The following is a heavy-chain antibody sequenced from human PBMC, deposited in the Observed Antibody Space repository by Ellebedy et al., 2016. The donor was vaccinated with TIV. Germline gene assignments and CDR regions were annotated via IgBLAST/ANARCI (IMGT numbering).Heavy chain of an antibody. CDR2: VSHTGDDT. CDR1: GFTFSSYA. V-gene: IGHV3-23*01. CDR3: AGAILGPTLHTFDV. D-gene: IGHD2/OR15-2a*01. J-gene: IGHJ3*01. Sequence: GESLKISCAASGFTFSSYAMGWVRQAPGKGLEWVSAVSHTGDDTCFADSVKGRFSISRDNSKTTLHLQMNSLRAEDTAQYFCAGAILGPTLHTFDVWGQGTMVTVSS.